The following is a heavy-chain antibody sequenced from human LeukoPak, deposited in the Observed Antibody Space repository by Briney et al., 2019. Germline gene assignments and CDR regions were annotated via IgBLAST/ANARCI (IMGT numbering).Heavy chain of an antibody. CDR2: VSDDGHIT. CDR1: GFTFSSYW. D-gene: IGHD2/OR15-2a*01. J-gene: IGHJ4*02. CDR3: ARDFSAGVDY. V-gene: IGHV3-74*01. Sequence: GGSLRLSCAVSGFTFSSYWIHWVRQAPGKGLVWVSRVSDDGHITIYADSVKGRFTISRDNAKNTVYLQMNSLSAEDTAVYYCARDFSAGVDYWGRGTLVTVSS.